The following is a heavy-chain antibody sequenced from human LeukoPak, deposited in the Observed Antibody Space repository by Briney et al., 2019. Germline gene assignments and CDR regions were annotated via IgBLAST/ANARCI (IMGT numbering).Heavy chain of an antibody. D-gene: IGHD3-9*01. Sequence: PSETLSLTCTVSGGSINKYYWSWIRQSPGKGLEWLGYVHDSAGTIYNPSLKSRVTISVGTSKAQFSLRVTSVTTADTAVYYCAKGRKDFDTNLGPFDSWGQGILVTVSS. CDR3: AKGRKDFDTNLGPFDS. CDR1: GGSINKYY. J-gene: IGHJ4*02. CDR2: VHDSAGT. V-gene: IGHV4-59*01.